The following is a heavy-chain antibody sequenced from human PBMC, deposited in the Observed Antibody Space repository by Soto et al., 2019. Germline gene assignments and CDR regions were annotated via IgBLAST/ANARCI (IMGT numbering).Heavy chain of an antibody. CDR1: YS. D-gene: IGHD2-15*01. V-gene: IGHV3-30-3*01. Sequence: YSILRVRHAPGKGLDCQAIIAYDGSNAFYSASVKGPFTVSRDNSKNTLYLHMHSLRSEDTGVYYCARGDREDILVVVDARPGEYGITLWGHGT. J-gene: IGHJ1*01. CDR3: ARGDREDILVVVDARPGEYGITL. CDR2: IAYDGSNA.